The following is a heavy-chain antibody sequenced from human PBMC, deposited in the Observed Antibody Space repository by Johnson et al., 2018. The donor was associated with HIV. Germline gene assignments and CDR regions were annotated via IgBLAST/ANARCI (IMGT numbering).Heavy chain of an antibody. CDR3: TTPRSSYYAYDAFDI. J-gene: IGHJ3*02. Sequence: EKLVESGGGLVQPGGSLRLSCAASGFIFSSYAMHWVRQAPGKGLQYVSAISSNGGSTYYANSVKGRFTISRDDSKNMLYLQMNSLKMEDTAVYYCTTPRSSYYAYDAFDIWGQGTMVTVSS. V-gene: IGHV3-64*01. CDR2: ISSNGGST. D-gene: IGHD3-16*01. CDR1: GFIFSSYA.